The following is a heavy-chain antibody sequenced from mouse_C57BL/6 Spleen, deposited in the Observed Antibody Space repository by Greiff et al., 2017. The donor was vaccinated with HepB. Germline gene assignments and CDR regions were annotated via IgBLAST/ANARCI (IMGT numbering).Heavy chain of an antibody. V-gene: IGHV1-76*01. Sequence: VQLQESGAELVRPGASVKLSCKASGYTFTDYYINWVKQRPGQGLEWIARIYPGSGNTYYNEKFKGKATLTAEKSSSTAYMQLSSLTSEDSAVYFCARAQAFDYWGQGTTLTVSS. CDR1: GYTFTDYY. J-gene: IGHJ2*01. CDR3: ARAQAFDY. CDR2: IYPGSGNT. D-gene: IGHD3-2*02.